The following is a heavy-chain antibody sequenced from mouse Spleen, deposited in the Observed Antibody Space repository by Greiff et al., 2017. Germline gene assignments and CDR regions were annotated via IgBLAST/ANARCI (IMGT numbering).Heavy chain of an antibody. CDR1: GYSITSGYY. J-gene: IGHJ3*01. V-gene: IGHV3-6*02. CDR2: ISYDGSN. Sequence: EVKLVESGPGLVKPSQSLSLTCSVTGYSITSGYYWNWLRQFPGNKLEWMGYISYDGSNNYNPSLKNRISITRDTSKNQFFLKLNSVTTEDTATYYCARANFYYDYDAFAYWGQGTLVTVSA. CDR3: ARANFYYDYDAFAY. D-gene: IGHD2-4*01.